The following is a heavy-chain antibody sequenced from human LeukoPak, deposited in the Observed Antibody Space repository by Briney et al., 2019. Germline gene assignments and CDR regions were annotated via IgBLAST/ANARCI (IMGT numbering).Heavy chain of an antibody. D-gene: IGHD6-19*01. CDR3: ARRGSSGWYNWFDP. CDR1: GYTFTSYD. V-gene: IGHV1-8*01. CDR2: MNPNSGNT. Sequence: ASVKVSCKASGYTFTSYDINWVRQATGQGLEWMGWMNPNSGNTGYAQNFQGRVTMTRNTSINTAYIELSSLRSEDTAVYYCARRGSSGWYNWFDPWGQGTLVTVSS. J-gene: IGHJ5*02.